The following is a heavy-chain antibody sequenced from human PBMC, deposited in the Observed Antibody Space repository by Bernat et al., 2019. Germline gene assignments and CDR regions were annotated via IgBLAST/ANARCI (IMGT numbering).Heavy chain of an antibody. CDR2: LSHGDGST. CDR1: GFSFSSSA. V-gene: IGHV3-23*01. D-gene: IGHD2-21*01. J-gene: IGHJ3*02. Sequence: EVQLLESGGAVVQPGGSLRLSCTSSGFSFSSSAMSWVRQAPGKGLEWVSTLSHGDGSTYYADSVKGRFIISRDNSRNTLYLQMNSLRAEDTAVYYCAKRGGDGGGGAFDIWGQGTMVSVSS. CDR3: AKRGGDGGGGAFDI.